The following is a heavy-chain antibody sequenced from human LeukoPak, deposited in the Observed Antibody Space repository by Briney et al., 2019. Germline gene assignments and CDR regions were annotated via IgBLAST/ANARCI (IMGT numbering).Heavy chain of an antibody. CDR1: GFTFSSYS. J-gene: IGHJ3*02. V-gene: IGHV3-48*01. CDR3: ARDQAFDI. Sequence: GGSLRLSCAASGFTFSSYSMNWVRQAPGKGLEWVSYISSSSSTIYYADSVKGRFTISRDNAKNSPYLQMNSLRAEDTAVYYCARDQAFDIWGQGTMVTVSS. CDR2: ISSSSSTI.